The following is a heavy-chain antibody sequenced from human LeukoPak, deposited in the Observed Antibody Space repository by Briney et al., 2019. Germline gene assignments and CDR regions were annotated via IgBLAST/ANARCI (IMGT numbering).Heavy chain of an antibody. CDR3: ARDQADNCYGMDV. Sequence: GASVKVSCKASGYTFSGYYLHWVRQAPGQGLEWMGWINPDTGYTTYVERFQGRVTMTRDTSISTAYMELHRLTSDDTALYYCARDQADNCYGMDVWGQGTTVIVS. V-gene: IGHV1-2*02. D-gene: IGHD1-1*01. J-gene: IGHJ6*02. CDR1: GYTFSGYY. CDR2: INPDTGYT.